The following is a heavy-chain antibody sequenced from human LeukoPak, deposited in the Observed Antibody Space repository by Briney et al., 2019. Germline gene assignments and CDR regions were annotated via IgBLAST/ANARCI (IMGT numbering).Heavy chain of an antibody. V-gene: IGHV4-31*03. Sequence: PSETLSLTCTVSGGSISSGGYYWSWIRQHPGKGLEWIGYIYYSGSTYYNPSLKSRVTISVDTSKNQFSLKLSSVTAADTAVYYCARDVVINYYYGMDVWGQGTTVTVSS. CDR2: IYYSGST. CDR3: ARDVVINYYYGMDV. CDR1: GGSISSGGYY. D-gene: IGHD3-22*01. J-gene: IGHJ6*02.